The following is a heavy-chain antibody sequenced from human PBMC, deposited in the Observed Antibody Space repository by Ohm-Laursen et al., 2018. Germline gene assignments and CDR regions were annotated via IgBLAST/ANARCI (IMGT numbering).Heavy chain of an antibody. CDR2: IYYSGST. Sequence: SETLSLTCTVSNGSISNYFWSWIRQPPGKGLEWLGYIYYSGSTNYNPSLKSRVTISVDTSKNQFSLKLGSVTAADTAVYYCARHHSDGYNDAFDIWGQGTMVTVSS. V-gene: IGHV4-59*08. CDR1: NGSISNYF. CDR3: ARHHSDGYNDAFDI. D-gene: IGHD5-24*01. J-gene: IGHJ3*02.